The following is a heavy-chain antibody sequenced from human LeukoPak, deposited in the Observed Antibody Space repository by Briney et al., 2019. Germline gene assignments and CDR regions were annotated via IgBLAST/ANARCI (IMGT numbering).Heavy chain of an antibody. CDR2: ISINGGTT. Sequence: GGSLRLSCAVSGFTFEDYGMSWVRQAPGKGLEYVSAISINGGTTYYANSVKGRFTISRDNSKNTLYLQMGSLRAEDMAVYYCAKGYSSSWYWYFDLWGRGTLVTVSS. D-gene: IGHD6-13*01. CDR3: AKGYSSSWYWYFDL. V-gene: IGHV3-64*01. CDR1: GFTFEDYG. J-gene: IGHJ2*01.